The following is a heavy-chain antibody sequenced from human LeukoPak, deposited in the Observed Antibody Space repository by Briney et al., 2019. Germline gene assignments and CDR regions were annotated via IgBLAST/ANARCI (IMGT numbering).Heavy chain of an antibody. CDR2: MSSSGDTI. CDR3: ARGRPLLRGLKNYFDY. Sequence: GGSLRLSCAASGFTFSDYYMSWIRQAPGKGLEWVSYMSSSGDTIYYADSVKGRFTISRDNAKNSLYLQMNSLRAEDTAVYYCARGRPLLRGLKNYFDYWGQGTLVTVSS. V-gene: IGHV3-11*01. D-gene: IGHD3-16*01. CDR1: GFTFSDYY. J-gene: IGHJ4*02.